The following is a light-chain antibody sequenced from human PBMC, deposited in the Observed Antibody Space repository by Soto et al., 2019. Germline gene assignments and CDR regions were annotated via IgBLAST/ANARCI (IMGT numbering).Light chain of an antibody. V-gene: IGKV3-20*01. CDR2: GAS. CDR1: QSVSSSY. J-gene: IGKJ5*01. Sequence: EIVMTQSPDTLSLSPGERATLSCRASQSVSSSYLAWYQQKPGQAPRLLIYGASSRATGLPDRFSGSGSGTDFTLTISRLEPEDFAVYYCQQYVSSPPSITFGQGTRLEIK. CDR3: QQYVSSPPSIT.